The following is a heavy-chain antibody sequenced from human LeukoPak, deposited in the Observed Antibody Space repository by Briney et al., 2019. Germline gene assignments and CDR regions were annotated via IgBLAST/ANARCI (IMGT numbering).Heavy chain of an antibody. CDR1: GFTFSSYG. J-gene: IGHJ4*02. D-gene: IGHD3-10*01. CDR3: ARDSRSRGYYFDY. CDR2: IWYDGGNK. V-gene: IGHV3-33*01. Sequence: GRSLRLSCAASGFTFSSYGMHWVRQAPGKGLEWVAVIWYDGGNKYYADSVKGRFTISRDNSKNTLYLQMNSLRAEDTAVYYCARDSRSRGYYFDYWGQGTLVTVSS.